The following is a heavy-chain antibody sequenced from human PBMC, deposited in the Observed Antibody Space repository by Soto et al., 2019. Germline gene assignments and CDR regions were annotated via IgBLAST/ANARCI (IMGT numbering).Heavy chain of an antibody. V-gene: IGHV4-34*01. D-gene: IGHD6-19*01. CDR1: GGSFSGHY. CDR3: ARSGYSSGWYFDY. CDR2: IYHSGST. Sequence: PSGALSLTCAVYGGSFSGHYWSWIRQPPGKGLEWIGSIYHSGSTYYNPSLKSRVTISVDTSKNQFSLKLSSVTAADTAVYYCARSGYSSGWYFDYWGQGTLVTVSS. J-gene: IGHJ4*02.